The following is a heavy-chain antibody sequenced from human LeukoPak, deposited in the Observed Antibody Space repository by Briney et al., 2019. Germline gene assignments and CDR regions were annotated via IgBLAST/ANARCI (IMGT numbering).Heavy chain of an antibody. D-gene: IGHD6-13*01. CDR2: INLDGSDR. Sequence: PGGSLRLSCAASGFTFGGYSMTWVRQAPGKGLEWVANINLDGSDRFYVGFVKGRFTISRDNADNSLYPQMNSLRAEDTAVYYCGRVIAGAIDYWGQGTLVTVSS. V-gene: IGHV3-7*01. CDR3: GRVIAGAIDY. J-gene: IGHJ4*02. CDR1: GFTFGGYS.